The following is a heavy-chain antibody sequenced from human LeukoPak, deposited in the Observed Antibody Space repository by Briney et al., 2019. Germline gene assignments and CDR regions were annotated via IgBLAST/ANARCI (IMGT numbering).Heavy chain of an antibody. D-gene: IGHD6-25*01. J-gene: IGHJ2*01. Sequence: GGSLRLSCAASGFTFRTYAMSWVRQAPGKGLVWVSRINGDGSSTAYADSVKGRFTISRDNAKNTLYLQMNSLTAEDTAVYYCARGPPWYFDLWGRGTLVTVSS. CDR1: GFTFRTYA. CDR3: ARGPPWYFDL. CDR2: INGDGSST. V-gene: IGHV3-74*01.